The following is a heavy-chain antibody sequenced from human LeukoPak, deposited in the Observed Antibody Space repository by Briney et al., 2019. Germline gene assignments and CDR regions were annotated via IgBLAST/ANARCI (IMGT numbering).Heavy chain of an antibody. Sequence: PGGTLSLTCAASGFTISSCSRRWFLQAPGKELEWVIAISCRSGSTYYAHSVKGRFTISRDNSKKPLYLQMNPLRAEDTAVYYRAKGIGFFYCSTSCCPLHAFDIWGQGTMVTVSS. CDR3: AKGIGFFYCSTSCCPLHAFDI. J-gene: IGHJ3*02. CDR2: ISCRSGST. V-gene: IGHV3-23*01. D-gene: IGHD2-2*01. CDR1: GFTISSCS.